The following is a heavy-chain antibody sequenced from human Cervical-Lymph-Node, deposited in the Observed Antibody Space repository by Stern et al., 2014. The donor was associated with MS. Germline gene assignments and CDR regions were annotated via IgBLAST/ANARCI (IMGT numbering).Heavy chain of an antibody. V-gene: IGHV4-59*01. CDR1: GGSISSYY. D-gene: IGHD6-19*01. CDR2: IYYSGST. CDR3: ARDQSSGWYWDWYFDL. Sequence: QVQLQESGPGLVKPSETLSLTCTVSGGSISSYYWSWIRQPPGKGLEWIGYIYYSGSTNYNPSLKSRVTISVDTSKNQFSLKLSSVTAADTAVYYCARDQSSGWYWDWYFDLWGRGTLVTVSS. J-gene: IGHJ2*01.